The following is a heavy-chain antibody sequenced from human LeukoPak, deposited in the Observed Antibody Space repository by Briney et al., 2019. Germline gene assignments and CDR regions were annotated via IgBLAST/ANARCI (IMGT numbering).Heavy chain of an antibody. CDR3: ARVISNWFDP. Sequence: SETLSLTCTVSGGSISSGGYYWSWVRQHPGKGLEWIGYIYYSGSTYYNPSLKSRVTISVDTSKNQFSLKLSSVTAADTAVYYCARVISNWFDPWGQGTLVTVSS. J-gene: IGHJ5*02. CDR2: IYYSGST. V-gene: IGHV4-31*03. D-gene: IGHD3-16*02. CDR1: GGSISSGGYY.